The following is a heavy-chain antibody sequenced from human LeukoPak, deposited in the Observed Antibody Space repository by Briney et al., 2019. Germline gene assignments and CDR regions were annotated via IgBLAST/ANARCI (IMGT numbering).Heavy chain of an antibody. V-gene: IGHV3-30*02. J-gene: IGHJ6*02. CDR3: AKLASYGMDV. CDR1: GFTFSSYG. CDR2: IRYGGDNK. Sequence: GGSLRLSCAASGFTFSSYGMHWVRQAPGKGLEWVTFIRYGGDNKYYADSVKGRFTISRDNSKNTLYLQMNSLRAEDTAVYYCAKLASYGMDVWGQGTTVTVPS.